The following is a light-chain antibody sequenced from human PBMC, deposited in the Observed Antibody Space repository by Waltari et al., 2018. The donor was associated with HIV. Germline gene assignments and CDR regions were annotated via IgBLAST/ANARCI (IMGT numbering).Light chain of an antibody. J-gene: IGLJ2*01. CDR2: QSS. V-gene: IGLV3-1*01. Sequence: SYELTQPPSVSVSPGQTASISCSGDKLGDKYASWFQQKSGQSPVLVIYQSSKRPSGIPERFSGSNSGNTATLTISGTQAMDEGDYYCQAWDSSTVIFGGGTKLTVL. CDR1: KLGDKY. CDR3: QAWDSSTVI.